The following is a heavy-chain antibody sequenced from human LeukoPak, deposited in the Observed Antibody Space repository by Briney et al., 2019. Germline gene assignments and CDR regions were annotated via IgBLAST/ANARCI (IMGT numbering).Heavy chain of an antibody. CDR2: ISSNGGST. D-gene: IGHD6-13*01. Sequence: PGGSLRLSCAASGFTVSSNSMNWVRQAPGKGLEYVSAISSNGGSTYYANSVKGRFTISRDNSKNTLYLQMGSLRAEDTAVYYCAKEAAAGSFGYWGQGTLVTVSS. CDR1: GFTVSSNS. V-gene: IGHV3-64*01. J-gene: IGHJ4*02. CDR3: AKEAAAGSFGY.